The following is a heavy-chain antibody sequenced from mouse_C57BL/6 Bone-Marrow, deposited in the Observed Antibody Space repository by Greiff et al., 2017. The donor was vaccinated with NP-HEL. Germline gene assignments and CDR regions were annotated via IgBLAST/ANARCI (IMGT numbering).Heavy chain of an antibody. Sequence: VQLQQPGAELVKPGASVKLSCKASGYTFTSYWMHWVKQRPGQGLEWIGMIHPNSGSTNYNEKFKSKATLTVDKSSSTAYMQLSSLTSEDSAVYYCARKSSYVNWYFDVWGTGTTVTVSS. V-gene: IGHV1-64*01. J-gene: IGHJ1*03. CDR1: GYTFTSYW. CDR2: IHPNSGST. CDR3: ARKSSYVNWYFDV. D-gene: IGHD1-1*01.